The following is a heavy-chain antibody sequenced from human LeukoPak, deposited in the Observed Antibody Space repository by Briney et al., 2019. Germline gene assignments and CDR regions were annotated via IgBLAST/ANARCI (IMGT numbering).Heavy chain of an antibody. D-gene: IGHD6-19*01. CDR2: ISSSSSYI. Sequence: GGSLRLSCAASGFTFSSYSMNWVRQAPGKGLKWVSSISSSSSYIYYADSVKGRFTISRDNAKNSLYLQMNSLRAEDTAVYYCARDRAVAGPSFDYWGQGTLVTVSS. J-gene: IGHJ4*02. CDR3: ARDRAVAGPSFDY. V-gene: IGHV3-21*01. CDR1: GFTFSSYS.